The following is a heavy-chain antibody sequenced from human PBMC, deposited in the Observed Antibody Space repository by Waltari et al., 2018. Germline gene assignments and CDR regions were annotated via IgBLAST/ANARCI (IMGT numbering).Heavy chain of an antibody. J-gene: IGHJ6*02. CDR2: IHHSGST. V-gene: IGHV4-34*01. CDR3: ARGRSHRGWQQLVPNYYGMDV. D-gene: IGHD6-13*01. CDR1: GGSFSGYY. Sequence: QVQLQQWGAGLLKPSETLSLTCAVYGGSFSGYYWSWIRQPPGKGLEWIGEIHHSGSTNYNPSLKSRVTISVDTSKNQFSLKLSSVTAADTAVYYCARGRSHRGWQQLVPNYYGMDVWGQGTTVTVSS.